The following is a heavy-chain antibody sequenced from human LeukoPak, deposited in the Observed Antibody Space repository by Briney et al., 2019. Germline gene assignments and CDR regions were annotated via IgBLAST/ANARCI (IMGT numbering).Heavy chain of an antibody. V-gene: IGHV4-34*01. Sequence: SETLSLTCAVYGGSFSGYYWSWIRQPPGKGLEWIGEINHSGSTNYNPSLKSRVTISVDTSKNQFSLKLSSVTAADTAVYYCARGVAAGTYYYGMDVWGQGTTVTVPS. J-gene: IGHJ6*02. CDR3: ARGVAAGTYYYGMDV. CDR2: INHSGST. D-gene: IGHD6-13*01. CDR1: GGSFSGYY.